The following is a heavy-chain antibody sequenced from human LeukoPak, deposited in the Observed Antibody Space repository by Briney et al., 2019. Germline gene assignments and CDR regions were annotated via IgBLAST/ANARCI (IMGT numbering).Heavy chain of an antibody. Sequence: GGSLRLSCAASGFTFSDYYMSWIRQAPGKGLEWVSYISSSGSTIYYADSVKGRFTISRDNAKNSQYLQMNSLRAEDTAVYYCARVSGGSYYDAFDIWGQGTMVTVSS. CDR3: ARVSGGSYYDAFDI. CDR1: GFTFSDYY. V-gene: IGHV3-11*04. CDR2: ISSSGSTI. J-gene: IGHJ3*02. D-gene: IGHD1-26*01.